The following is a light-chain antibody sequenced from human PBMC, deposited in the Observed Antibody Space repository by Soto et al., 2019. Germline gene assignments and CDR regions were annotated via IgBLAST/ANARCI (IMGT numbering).Light chain of an antibody. CDR3: CSYAGSYTFGYV. V-gene: IGLV2-11*01. J-gene: IGLJ1*01. Sequence: QSALTQPRSVSGSPGQSVTISCTGTSSDVGGYNYVSWYQQHPGKAPKLMIYDVSKRPSGVPDRFSGSKSGNTASLTTSGLQAEDEADYYCCSYAGSYTFGYVFGTGTQLTVL. CDR2: DVS. CDR1: SSDVGGYNY.